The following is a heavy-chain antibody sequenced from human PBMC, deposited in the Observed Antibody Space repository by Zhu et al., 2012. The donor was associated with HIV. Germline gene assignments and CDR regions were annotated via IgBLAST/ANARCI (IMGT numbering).Heavy chain of an antibody. CDR3: AKTRTGGWYSYAFHV. CDR1: GGSISSSSSF. Sequence: QPLLQESGPGLVKPSETLSLTCTVSGGSISSSSSFWGWVRQTPGKGLEWIGSAYYGGTTYSTPSLMSRLTISVDTSKNQCSLRLSSVTAADTGLYYCAKTRTGGWYSYAFHVWGQGTTVTVSS. D-gene: IGHD6-19*01. V-gene: IGHV4-39*01. CDR2: AYYGGTT. J-gene: IGHJ3*01.